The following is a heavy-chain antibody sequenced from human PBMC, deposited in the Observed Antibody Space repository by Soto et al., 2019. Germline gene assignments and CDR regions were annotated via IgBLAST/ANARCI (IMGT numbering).Heavy chain of an antibody. CDR2: ISGSGGST. J-gene: IGHJ6*02. CDR1: GFTFSSYA. Sequence: EVQLLESGGGLVQPGGSLRLSCAASGFTFSSYAMSWVRQAPGKGLEWVSAISGSGGSTYYADSVKGRFTISRDNSKXXXXXXXXXXXXXXXXXXXXAXENGGTVAGTDYYYYGMDVWGQGTTVTVSS. V-gene: IGHV3-23*01. CDR3: AXENGGTVAGTDYYYYGMDV. D-gene: IGHD6-19*01.